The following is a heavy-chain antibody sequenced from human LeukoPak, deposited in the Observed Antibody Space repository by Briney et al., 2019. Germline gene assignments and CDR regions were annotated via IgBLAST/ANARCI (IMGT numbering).Heavy chain of an antibody. CDR1: GFTFSSYA. J-gene: IGHJ5*02. D-gene: IGHD4-17*01. CDR2: IYSGGST. Sequence: GGSLRLSCAASGFTFSSYAMSWVRQAPGKGLEWVSVIYSGGSTYYADSVKGRFTISRDNSKNTLYLQMNSLRAEDTAVYYCARVTTVTNWFDPWGQGTLVTVSS. V-gene: IGHV3-53*01. CDR3: ARVTTVTNWFDP.